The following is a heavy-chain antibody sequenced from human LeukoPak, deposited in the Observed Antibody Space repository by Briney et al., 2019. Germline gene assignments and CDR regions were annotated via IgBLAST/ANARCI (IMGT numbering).Heavy chain of an antibody. J-gene: IGHJ4*02. CDR1: GDSISSSSYY. V-gene: IGHV4-39*01. Sequence: SETLSLTCTVSGDSISSSSYYWEWIRQTPGKGLEWIGEINHSGSTNYNPSLKSRVTISVDTSKNQFSLKLSSVTAADTAVYYCARHRWLGGFDYWGQGTLVTVSS. D-gene: IGHD6-19*01. CDR3: ARHRWLGGFDY. CDR2: INHSGST.